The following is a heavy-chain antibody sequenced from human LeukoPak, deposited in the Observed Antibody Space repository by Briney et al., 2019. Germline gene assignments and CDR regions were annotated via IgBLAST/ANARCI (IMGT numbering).Heavy chain of an antibody. CDR2: IIPIFGTA. CDR1: GGTFSSYA. D-gene: IGHD2-2*01. Sequence: SVKVSCKASGGTFSSYAISWVRQAPGQGLEWMGGIIPIFGTANYAQKFQGRVTITADESTSTAYMELRSLRSDDTAVYYCARDGLYCSSTSCAFDLWGRGTLVTVSS. CDR3: ARDGLYCSSTSCAFDL. J-gene: IGHJ2*01. V-gene: IGHV1-69*13.